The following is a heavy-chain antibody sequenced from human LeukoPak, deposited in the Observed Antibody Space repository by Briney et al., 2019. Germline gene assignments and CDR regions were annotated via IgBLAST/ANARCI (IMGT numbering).Heavy chain of an antibody. D-gene: IGHD3-9*01. Sequence: TLSLTCTVSGGSISSGSYYWSWIRQPAGKGLEWIGRIYTSGSTNYNPSLKSRVTIPVDTSKNQFSLKLSSVTAADTAVYYCARGVKGYDILTGYYIPLYYFDYWGQGTLVTVSS. CDR1: GGSISSGSYY. CDR2: IYTSGST. J-gene: IGHJ4*02. V-gene: IGHV4-61*02. CDR3: ARGVKGYDILTGYYIPLYYFDY.